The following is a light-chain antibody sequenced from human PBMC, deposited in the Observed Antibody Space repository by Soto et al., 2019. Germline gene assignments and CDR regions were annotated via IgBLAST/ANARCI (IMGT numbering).Light chain of an antibody. J-gene: IGKJ2*01. Sequence: EIVLTQSPCTLSLSLGERATLSCRASQSVSSNYIAWYQQNPGQAPRLLIYGASTRATGIPDRFSGSGSGTDCSLTISKLEPEDFAVYFCQQHGRSPPFAFGQGTKVEIK. V-gene: IGKV3-20*01. CDR2: GAS. CDR1: QSVSSNY. CDR3: QQHGRSPPFA.